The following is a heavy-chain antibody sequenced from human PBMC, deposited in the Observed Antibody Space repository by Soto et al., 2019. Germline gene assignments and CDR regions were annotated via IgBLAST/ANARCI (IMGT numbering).Heavy chain of an antibody. CDR3: ARIAATGRGWDV. CDR1: GFTFSSYW. D-gene: IGHD6-13*01. CDR2: IKQDGSEE. V-gene: IGHV3-7*01. Sequence: EVQLVESGGGLVQPGGSLRLSCVDSGFTFSSYWMSWVRQAPVKGLEWVGNIKQDGSEENYVDSLKGRFTISRDNAKNAMYLQMNSLRAEETAVYYCARIAATGRGWDVWGQGTTVVVSS. J-gene: IGHJ6*02.